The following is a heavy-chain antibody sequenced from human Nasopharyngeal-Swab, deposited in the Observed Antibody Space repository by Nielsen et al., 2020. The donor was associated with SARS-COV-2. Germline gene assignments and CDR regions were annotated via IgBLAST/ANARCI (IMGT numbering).Heavy chain of an antibody. J-gene: IGHJ4*02. CDR1: GFTFSDYY. CDR3: ARSPKRYFDWPYYNY. Sequence: GSLRLSCAASGFTFSDYYMSWIRQPPGKGLEWIGEINHSGSTNYKPSLKSRVTTSVDTSKNQFSLKLSSVTAADTAVYYCARSPKRYFDWPYYNYWGQGTLVTVSS. D-gene: IGHD3-9*01. V-gene: IGHV4-34*01. CDR2: INHSGST.